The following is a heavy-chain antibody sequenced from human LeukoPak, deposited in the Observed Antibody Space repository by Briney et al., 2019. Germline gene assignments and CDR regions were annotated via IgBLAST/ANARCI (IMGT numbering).Heavy chain of an antibody. CDR3: AKGRTGYIPDF. J-gene: IGHJ4*02. Sequence: GGSLRISCAAFGFTFSGYALTWVRQAPGKGLEWVSTITGSGDATYYADSVKGRFSISRDNSKNTLYLQTNSLRAEDTAVYFCAKGRTGYIPDFWGQGTLVTVSS. V-gene: IGHV3-23*01. D-gene: IGHD6-13*01. CDR1: GFTFSGYA. CDR2: ITGSGDAT.